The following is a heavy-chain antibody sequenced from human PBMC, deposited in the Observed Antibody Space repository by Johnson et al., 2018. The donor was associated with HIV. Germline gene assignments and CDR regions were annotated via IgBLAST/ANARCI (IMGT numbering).Heavy chain of an antibody. J-gene: IGHJ3*02. CDR3: AREVDAFDM. CDR2: INWNGGSR. V-gene: IGHV3-20*04. CDR1: GFTFDEYG. Sequence: VQLVESGGGVVRPGGSLRLSCAASGFTFDEYGMSWVRQTPGKGLEWVSGINWNGGSRAYADSVKGRFTISRDNAKNSLYLQMNSLRDEDTALYYCAREVDAFDMWGQGTLVTVSS.